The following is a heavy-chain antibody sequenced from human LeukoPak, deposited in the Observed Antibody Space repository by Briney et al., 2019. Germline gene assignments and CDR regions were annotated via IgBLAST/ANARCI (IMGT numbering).Heavy chain of an antibody. D-gene: IGHD2-2*01. CDR3: ARGTTVTNIVVVPAAFDY. CDR2: INPNSGGT. Sequence: ASVKVSCKASGYTFTGYYMHWVRQAPGQGLEWMGWINPNSGGTNYAQKFQGRVSMTRDTSISTAYMELSRLRSDDTAVYYRARGTTVTNIVVVPAAFDYWGQGTLVTVSS. J-gene: IGHJ4*02. V-gene: IGHV1-2*02. CDR1: GYTFTGYY.